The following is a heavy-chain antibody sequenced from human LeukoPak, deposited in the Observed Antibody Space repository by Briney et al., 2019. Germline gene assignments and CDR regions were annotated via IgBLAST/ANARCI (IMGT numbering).Heavy chain of an antibody. CDR2: INPNSGGT. CDR1: GYTFTGYY. J-gene: IGHJ4*02. CDR3: AKTYDSGAYYHDY. Sequence: ASVKVSCKTSGYTFTGYYMHWVRQAPGQGLEWMGWINPNSGGTNYAEKFQGRVTMTRDTSINTAYMELSSLRSDDTAVYYCAKTYDSGAYYHDYWGQGTLVTVSS. D-gene: IGHD3-22*01. V-gene: IGHV1-2*02.